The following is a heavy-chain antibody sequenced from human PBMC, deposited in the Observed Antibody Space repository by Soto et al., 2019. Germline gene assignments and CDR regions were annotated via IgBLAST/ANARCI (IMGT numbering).Heavy chain of an antibody. V-gene: IGHV1-69*13. Sequence: SVKVACKAAGGTVSSWASSWVRQAPGQGLEWMGGIIPIFGTANYAQKFQGRVTITADESTSTAYMELSSLRSEDTAVYYCARAQTYYYDSSGYYPGDYWG. CDR3: ARAQTYYYDSSGYYPGDY. J-gene: IGHJ4*01. CDR2: IIPIFGTA. CDR1: GGTVSSWA. D-gene: IGHD3-22*01.